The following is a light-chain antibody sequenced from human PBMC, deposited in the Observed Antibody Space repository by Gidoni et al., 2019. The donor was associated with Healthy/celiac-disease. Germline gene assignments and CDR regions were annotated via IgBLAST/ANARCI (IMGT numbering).Light chain of an antibody. V-gene: IGKV3-20*01. CDR1: QSVSSGY. CDR2: GVS. CDR3: QQYGTSPRT. J-gene: IGKJ1*01. Sequence: EIVLTQSPGNLSLSPGERATLSCRASQSVSSGYLAWYQQKPGQAPMLLIYGVSSRATGIPDRFSGSGSGIDFTLTISRLEPEDFAFYYCQQYGTSPRTFGQGTKVEIK.